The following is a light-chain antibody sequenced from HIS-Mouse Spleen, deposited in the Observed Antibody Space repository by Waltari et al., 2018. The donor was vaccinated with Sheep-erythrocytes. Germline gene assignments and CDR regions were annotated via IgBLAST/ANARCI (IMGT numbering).Light chain of an antibody. CDR1: QSVSSSY. CDR3: QQYGSSPREKFT. V-gene: IGKV3-20*01. CDR2: GAS. J-gene: IGKJ3*01. Sequence: EIVLTQSPGTLSLSPGERATLSCRASQSVSSSYLAWYQQKPGQAPRLLIYGASSRATGIPDRFSGSGSGTDFTLTISRLEPEDFAVYYCQQYGSSPREKFTFGPGTKVDIK.